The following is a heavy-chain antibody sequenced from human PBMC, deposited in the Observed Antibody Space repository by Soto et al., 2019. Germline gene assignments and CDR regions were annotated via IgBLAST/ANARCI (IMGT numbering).Heavy chain of an antibody. CDR2: IYSGGST. Sequence: GSLRLSCAASGFTVSSNYMSWVRQAPGKGLEWVSVIYSGGSTYYADSVKGRFTISRDNSKNTLYLQMNSLRAEDTAVYYCARVSTTYYYYYGMDVWGQGTTGTVS. J-gene: IGHJ6*02. D-gene: IGHD2-2*01. CDR3: ARVSTTYYYYYGMDV. V-gene: IGHV3-53*01. CDR1: GFTVSSNY.